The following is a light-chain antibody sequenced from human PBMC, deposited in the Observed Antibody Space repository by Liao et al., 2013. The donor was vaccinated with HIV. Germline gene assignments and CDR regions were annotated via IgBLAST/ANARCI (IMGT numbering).Light chain of an antibody. Sequence: SYELAQPPSVSVSPGQTASIACSGDQLGGKIVSWYQVKPGQSPQVVIYQDYQRPSGIPDRFSGSNSGNTATLTISGTQVMDEADYYCQAWDSSTARYVFGTGTKVTVL. CDR1: QLGGKI. CDR3: QAWDSSTARYV. V-gene: IGLV3-1*01. J-gene: IGLJ1*01. CDR2: QDY.